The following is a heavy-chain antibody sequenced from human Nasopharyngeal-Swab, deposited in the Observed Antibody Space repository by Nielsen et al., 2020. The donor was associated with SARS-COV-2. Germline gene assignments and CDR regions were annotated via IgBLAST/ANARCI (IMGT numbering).Heavy chain of an antibody. J-gene: IGHJ4*02. V-gene: IGHV4-34*01. CDR3: ARVSMVRGDFDY. Sequence: SETLSLTCTVYGGSFSSYYWSWIRQSPGKGLEWIGQINHSGSTNYNPSLKSRVTISVDKSKNQFSLKLSSVTAADTAVYYCARVSMVRGDFDYWGQGTLVTVSS. D-gene: IGHD3-10*01. CDR1: GGSFSSYY. CDR2: INHSGST.